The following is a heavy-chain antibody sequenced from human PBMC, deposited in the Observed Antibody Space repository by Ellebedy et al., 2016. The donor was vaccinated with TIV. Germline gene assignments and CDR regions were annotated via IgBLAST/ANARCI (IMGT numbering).Heavy chain of an antibody. Sequence: MPGGSLRLSCTVSGASISSFYWSWIRQPPGKGLDWIGSIFYSGSTNYNPSLKSRVTISVDTSQNQFSLKLSSVTAADTAVYYCARRRLPDHFDYWGQGTLVTVSS. CDR2: IFYSGST. CDR1: GASISSFY. J-gene: IGHJ4*02. V-gene: IGHV4-59*08. CDR3: ARRRLPDHFDY.